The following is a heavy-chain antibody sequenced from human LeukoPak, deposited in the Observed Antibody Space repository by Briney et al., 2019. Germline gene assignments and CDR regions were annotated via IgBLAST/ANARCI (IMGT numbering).Heavy chain of an antibody. D-gene: IGHD6-13*01. CDR2: ISKTSTYV. Sequence: GGSLRLSCAASGFTFNSYGMNWVRQAPGKGLEWVSSISKTSTYVFYGDSVKGRFTISRDNAKNSVYLQMNSLRVEDTAVYYCSSRIAADGTMDYWGQGTLVTVSS. CDR1: GFTFNSYG. J-gene: IGHJ4*02. CDR3: SSRIAADGTMDY. V-gene: IGHV3-21*01.